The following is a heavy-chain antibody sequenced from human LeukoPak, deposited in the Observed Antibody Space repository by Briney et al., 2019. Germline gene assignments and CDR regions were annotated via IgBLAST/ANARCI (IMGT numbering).Heavy chain of an antibody. D-gene: IGHD2-15*01. Sequence: ASVKVSCKVSGYTLTELSMHWVRQAPGKGLEWMGGFDPEDGETIYAQKFQGRVTMTEDTSTDTAYMELSSLRSEDTAVYYCATKGRYSFALDIWGQGTMVTVSS. J-gene: IGHJ3*02. V-gene: IGHV1-24*01. CDR3: ATKGRYSFALDI. CDR1: GYTLTELS. CDR2: FDPEDGET.